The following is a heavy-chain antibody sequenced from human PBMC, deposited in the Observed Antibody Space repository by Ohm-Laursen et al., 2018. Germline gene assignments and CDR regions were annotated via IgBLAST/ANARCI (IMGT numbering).Heavy chain of an antibody. CDR3: AKDKDWNYWYFDL. D-gene: IGHD1-1*01. V-gene: IGHV3-9*01. CDR2: ISWNSGSI. J-gene: IGHJ2*01. CDR1: GFTFDDYA. Sequence: SSLRLSCAASGFTFDDYAMHWVRQAPGKGLEWVSGISWNSGSIGYADSVKGRFTISRDNAKNSLYLQMNSLRAEDTALYYCAKDKDWNYWYFDLWGRGTLVTVSS.